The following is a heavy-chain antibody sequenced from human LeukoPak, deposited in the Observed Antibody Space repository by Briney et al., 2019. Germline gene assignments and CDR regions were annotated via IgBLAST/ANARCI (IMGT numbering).Heavy chain of an antibody. CDR2: ISSSSSYI. D-gene: IGHD1-1*01. V-gene: IGHV3-21*01. Sequence: KSGGSLRLSCAASGFTFSSYSMNWVRQAPGKGLEWVSSISSSSSYIYYADSVKGRFTISRDNAKNSLYLQMNSLRAEDTAVYYCAKPKPYNWNDDGPLDYWGQGTLVTVSS. J-gene: IGHJ4*02. CDR3: AKPKPYNWNDDGPLDY. CDR1: GFTFSSYS.